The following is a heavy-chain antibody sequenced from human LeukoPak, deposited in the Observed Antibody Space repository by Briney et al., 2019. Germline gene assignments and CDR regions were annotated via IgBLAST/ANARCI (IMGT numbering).Heavy chain of an antibody. J-gene: IGHJ4*02. CDR3: ASVDTAMG. Sequence: GRSLRLSCAASGFTFSSDSMNWVRQAPGQGLEWVSSISSSSSYIYYANSVKGPFTISRDNAKNSLYLQMTSLRAADTAVYYCASVDTAMGWGQGTLVTVSS. D-gene: IGHD5-18*01. CDR2: ISSSSSYI. CDR1: GFTFSSDS. V-gene: IGHV3-21*01.